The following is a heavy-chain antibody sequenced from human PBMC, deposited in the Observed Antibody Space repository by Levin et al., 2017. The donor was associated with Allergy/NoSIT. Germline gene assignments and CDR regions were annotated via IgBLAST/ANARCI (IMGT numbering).Heavy chain of an antibody. V-gene: IGHV5-51*01. Sequence: GESLKISCKGSGYSFTNYWIGWVRQMPGKGLEWMGIIYPGDSDTRYSPSFQGQVTISADKSTSTAYLQWSSLKASDTAMYYCARQGGYYDSSGYYRGGFDYWGQGTLVTVSS. CDR1: GYSFTNYW. CDR3: ARQGGYYDSSGYYRGGFDY. J-gene: IGHJ4*02. CDR2: IYPGDSDT. D-gene: IGHD3-22*01.